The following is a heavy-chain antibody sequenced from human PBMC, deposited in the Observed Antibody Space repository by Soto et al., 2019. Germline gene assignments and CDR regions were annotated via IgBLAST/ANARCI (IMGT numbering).Heavy chain of an antibody. J-gene: IGHJ4*02. V-gene: IGHV3-11*06. CDR3: ASIVQASDYQGTYYFDY. CDR1: GFTFSDYY. CDR2: ISSSSYT. Sequence: GGSLRLSCAASGFTFSDYYMSWIRQAPGKGLEWVSYISSSSYTNYADSVKGRFTISRDNAKNSLYLQMNSLRAEDTAVYYCASIVQASDYQGTYYFDYWGQGTLVTVSS. D-gene: IGHD4-17*01.